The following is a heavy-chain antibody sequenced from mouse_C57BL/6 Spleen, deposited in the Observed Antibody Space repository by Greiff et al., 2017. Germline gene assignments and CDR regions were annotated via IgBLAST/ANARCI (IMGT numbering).Heavy chain of an antibody. CDR3: ARITTVVAPDY. J-gene: IGHJ2*01. D-gene: IGHD1-1*01. CDR2: IYPGDGDT. Sequence: QVQLKESGAELVKPGASVKISCKASGYAFSSYWMNWVKQRPGKGLEWIGQIYPGDGDTNYNGKFKGKATLTADKSSSTAYMQLSSLTSEDSAVYFCARITTVVAPDYWGQGTTLTVSS. V-gene: IGHV1-80*01. CDR1: GYAFSSYW.